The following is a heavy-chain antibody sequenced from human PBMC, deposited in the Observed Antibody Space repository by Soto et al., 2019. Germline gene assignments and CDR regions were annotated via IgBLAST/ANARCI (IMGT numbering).Heavy chain of an antibody. CDR1: GFTFSNAW. CDR2: IKSKTDGGTT. CDR3: TAGYSSGWPYNFFDY. Sequence: EVQLVESGGGLVKPGGSLRLSCAASGFTFSNAWMNWVRQAPGKGLEWVGRIKSKTDGGTTDYAAPVKGRFTISRDDSKNTLDLQMNSLKTEDTAVYYCTAGYSSGWPYNFFDYWGQGTLVTVSS. D-gene: IGHD6-19*01. V-gene: IGHV3-15*07. J-gene: IGHJ4*02.